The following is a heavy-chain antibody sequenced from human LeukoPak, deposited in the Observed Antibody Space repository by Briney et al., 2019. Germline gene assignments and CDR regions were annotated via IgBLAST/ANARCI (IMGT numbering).Heavy chain of an antibody. CDR2: IYPDDSHA. Sequence: KPGESLKISCEGSGYNFTPYWIAWVRQMPGEGLEWMGIIYPDDSHATYSPSFQGRVTISVDKSITTAYLQWSSLKASDTAMYYCARHRYDKCCSTNGCPGAFDIWGQGTTVTVSS. V-gene: IGHV5-51*01. CDR1: GYNFTPYW. D-gene: IGHD2-8*01. CDR3: ARHRYDKCCSTNGCPGAFDI. J-gene: IGHJ3*02.